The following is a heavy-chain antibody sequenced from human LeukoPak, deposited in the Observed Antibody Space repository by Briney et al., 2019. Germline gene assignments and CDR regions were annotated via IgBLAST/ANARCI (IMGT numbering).Heavy chain of an antibody. J-gene: IGHJ5*02. CDR2: IYYSGST. Sequence: SETLSLTCTVSGGSISSSSYYWGWIRQPPGKGLEWIGSIYYSGSTYYSPSLKSRVTISVDTSKNQFSLKLSSVTAADTAVYYCARHAVTIFGVVRPNWFDPWGQGTLVTVSS. CDR1: GGSISSSSYY. CDR3: ARHAVTIFGVVRPNWFDP. V-gene: IGHV4-39*01. D-gene: IGHD3-3*01.